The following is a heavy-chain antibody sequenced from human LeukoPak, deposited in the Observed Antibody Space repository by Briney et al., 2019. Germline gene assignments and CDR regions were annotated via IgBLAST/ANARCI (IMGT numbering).Heavy chain of an antibody. V-gene: IGHV4-30-2*01. CDR3: ARGGRLELLGIRDYFVY. Sequence: QTLSLTCTVSGVSINSDGYYWSWLRQPPGKGLEWIGYIYRSRSTYADPFHKSRVTISVDSSKNQFFLKLTSVPAAGPAVNYCARGGRLELLGIRDYFVYWGQGTLLTASS. CDR2: IYRSRST. J-gene: IGHJ4*02. D-gene: IGHD1-7*01. CDR1: GVSINSDGYY.